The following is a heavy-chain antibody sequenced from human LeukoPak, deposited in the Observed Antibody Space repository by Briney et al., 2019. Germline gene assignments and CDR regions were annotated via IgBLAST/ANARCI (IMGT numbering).Heavy chain of an antibody. CDR2: IYYSGST. J-gene: IGHJ4*02. V-gene: IGHV4-30-4*07. CDR3: ARGASGYYTDYFDY. Sequence: SETLSLTYAVSGGSISSGGYSWSWIRQPPGKGLEWIGYIYYSGSTYYNPSLKSRVTISVDTSKNQFSLKLSSVTAADTAVYYCARGASGYYTDYFDYWGQGTLVTVSS. CDR1: GGSISSGGYS. D-gene: IGHD3-3*01.